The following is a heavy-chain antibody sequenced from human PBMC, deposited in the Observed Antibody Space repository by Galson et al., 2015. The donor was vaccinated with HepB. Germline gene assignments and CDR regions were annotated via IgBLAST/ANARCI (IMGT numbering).Heavy chain of an antibody. Sequence: SVKVSCKASGYTFTSYGISWVRQAPGQGLEWMGWISAYNGNTNYAQKLQGRVTMTTDTSTSTAYMELRSLRSDDTAVYYCASSSSSWYRREYFQHWGQGILVTVSS. J-gene: IGHJ1*01. V-gene: IGHV1-18*01. CDR1: GYTFTSYG. CDR3: ASSSSSWYRREYFQH. CDR2: ISAYNGNT. D-gene: IGHD6-13*01.